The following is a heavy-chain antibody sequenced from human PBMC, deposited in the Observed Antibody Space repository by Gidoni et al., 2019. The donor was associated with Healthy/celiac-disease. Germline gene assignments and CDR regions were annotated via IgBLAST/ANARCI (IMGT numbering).Heavy chain of an antibody. J-gene: IGHJ4*02. CDR3: AGYSASSGYDSTFDY. CDR1: ECTFSSYA. CDR2: INPILGTA. D-gene: IGHD3-22*01. Sequence: QVQLVQSGAEAKKPSSSVTVSCKASECTFSSYAIRWVRQAPGKGLEWMGEINPILGTANYAQKFQGVVTTAAAETTRIAYMELSRLGSEDAAVYCWAGYSASSGYDSTFDYWGQGTLVTVSS. V-gene: IGHV1-69*01.